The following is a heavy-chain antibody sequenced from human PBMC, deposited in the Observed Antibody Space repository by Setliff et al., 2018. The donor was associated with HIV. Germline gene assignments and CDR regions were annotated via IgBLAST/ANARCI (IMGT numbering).Heavy chain of an antibody. CDR2: IYHSERT. J-gene: IGHJ4*02. V-gene: IGHV4-38-2*02. CDR1: GYSISSGYY. CDR3: ARDGGSSGWYFVLGYSDY. Sequence: PSETLSLTCAVSGYSISSGYYWGWIRQPPGKGLEWIGSIYHSERTYYNPSLKSRVTISIDTSKNQFSLKLNSVTAADTAMYYCARDGGSSGWYFVLGYSDYWGPGTLVTVSS. D-gene: IGHD6-19*01.